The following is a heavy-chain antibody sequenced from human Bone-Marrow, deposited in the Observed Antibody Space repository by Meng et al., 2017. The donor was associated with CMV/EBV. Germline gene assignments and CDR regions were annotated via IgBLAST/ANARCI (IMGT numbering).Heavy chain of an antibody. CDR1: GFTFSSYA. J-gene: IGHJ4*02. V-gene: IGHV3-21*01. Sequence: GESLKISCAASGFTFSSYAMHWVRQAPGKGLEWVSSISSSSSYIYYADSVKGRFTISRDNAKNSLYLQMNSLRAEDTAVYYCARDWGSYCGGDCSPQREYYFDYWGQGTLVTVSS. D-gene: IGHD2-21*01. CDR2: ISSSSSYI. CDR3: ARDWGSYCGGDCSPQREYYFDY.